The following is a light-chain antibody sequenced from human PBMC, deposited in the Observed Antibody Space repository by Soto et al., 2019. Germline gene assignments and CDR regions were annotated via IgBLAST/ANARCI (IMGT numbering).Light chain of an antibody. V-gene: IGKV1-5*01. Sequence: IQMTQSPSTLSASVGDTVTITCRASQTISVSLAWYQQKPGKAPNLLIYDASTLQGGVPSRFSGSGSGTEFTLTVTSLQPEDFATYFCQQYDNYSSFGFGTKVDVK. CDR2: DAS. CDR3: QQYDNYSS. J-gene: IGKJ1*01. CDR1: QTISVS.